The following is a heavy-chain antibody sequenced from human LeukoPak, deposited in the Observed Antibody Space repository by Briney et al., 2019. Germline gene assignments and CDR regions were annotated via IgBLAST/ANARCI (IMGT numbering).Heavy chain of an antibody. CDR3: ASPRRGGRYYDSSGYYYYGMDV. Sequence: SETLSLTCAVYGGSFSGYYWSWIRQPPGKGLEWIGEINHSGSTNYNPSLKSRVTISVDTSKNQFSLKLSSVTAADTAVYYCASPRRGGRYYDSSGYYYYGMDVWGQGTTVTVSS. J-gene: IGHJ6*02. CDR2: INHSGST. V-gene: IGHV4-34*01. D-gene: IGHD3-22*01. CDR1: GGSFSGYY.